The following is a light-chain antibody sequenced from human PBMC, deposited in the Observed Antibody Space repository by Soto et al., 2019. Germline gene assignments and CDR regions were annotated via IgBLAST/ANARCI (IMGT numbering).Light chain of an antibody. J-gene: IGLJ1*01. CDR3: SSYTSSSTPQV. CDR2: DVS. Sequence: QSALTQPASVSGSPGQSITISCTGTSSDVGGYNYVSWYQQHPGKAPKLMIYDVSNRPSGVSNRFSGSKSGNTASLTISGLQAEDEADYYCSSYTSSSTPQVFGTGTKVTVL. CDR1: SSDVGGYNY. V-gene: IGLV2-14*01.